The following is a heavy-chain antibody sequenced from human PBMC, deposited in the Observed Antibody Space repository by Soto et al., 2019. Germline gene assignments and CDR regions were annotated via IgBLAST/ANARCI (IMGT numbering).Heavy chain of an antibody. D-gene: IGHD5-18*01. V-gene: IGHV4-4*02. CDR1: GGSISSSNW. CDR2: IDHSGST. CDR3: ASGGYSYGPLYYYYGMDV. J-gene: IGHJ6*02. Sequence: QVQLQESGPGLVKPSGTLSLTCAVSGGSISSSNWWSWVRQPPGQGLEWIGAIDHSGSTNYNPSLKSRVTISVDKSKNQYALKLSSVTAADTAVYYCASGGYSYGPLYYYYGMDVWGQETTVTVSS.